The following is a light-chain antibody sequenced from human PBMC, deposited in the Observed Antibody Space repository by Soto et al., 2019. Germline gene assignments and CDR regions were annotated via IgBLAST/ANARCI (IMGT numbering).Light chain of an antibody. CDR1: SSDVGDYNY. V-gene: IGLV2-14*01. J-gene: IGLJ1*01. CDR3: SSYTSSSTLV. CDR2: DVS. Sequence: QSALTQPASVSGSPGQSITISCTGTSSDVGDYNYVSWYQQQPGKAPKVMLYDVSNRPSGVSNRFSGSKSGNTASLTISGLQAEDEADYYCSSYTSSSTLVFGTGTKLTVL.